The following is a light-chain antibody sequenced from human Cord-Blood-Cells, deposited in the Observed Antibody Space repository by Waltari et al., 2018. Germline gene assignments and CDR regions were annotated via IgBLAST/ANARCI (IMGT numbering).Light chain of an antibody. CDR1: SSAVGSYTL. Sequence: QSALTQPASVSGSPGQSITISCTGTSSAVGSYTLVPWYQQHPGKAPKLIIYEGSKRPSGVSNRFSGSKSGNTASLTISGLQAEDEADYYCCSYAGSSTWVFGGGTKLTVL. J-gene: IGLJ3*02. CDR2: EGS. V-gene: IGLV2-23*01. CDR3: CSYAGSSTWV.